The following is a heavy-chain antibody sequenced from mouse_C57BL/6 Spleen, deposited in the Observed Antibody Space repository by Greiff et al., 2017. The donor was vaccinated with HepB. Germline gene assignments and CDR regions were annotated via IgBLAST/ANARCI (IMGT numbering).Heavy chain of an antibody. CDR2: ISDGGSYT. CDR3: AALDYYAMDY. V-gene: IGHV5-4*03. J-gene: IGHJ4*01. CDR1: GFTFSSYA. Sequence: EVKVVESGGGLVKPGGSLKLSCAASGFTFSSYAMSWVRQTPEKRLEWVATISDGGSYTYYPDNVKGRFTISRDNAKNNLYLQMSHLKSEDTAMYYCAALDYYAMDYWGQGTSVTVSS.